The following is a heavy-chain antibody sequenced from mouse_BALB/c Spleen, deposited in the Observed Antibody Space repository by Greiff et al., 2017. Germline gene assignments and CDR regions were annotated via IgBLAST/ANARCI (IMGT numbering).Heavy chain of an antibody. CDR1: GFTFSSFG. Sequence: EVKLLESGGGLVQPGGSRKLSCAASGFTFSSFGMHWVRQAPVKGLEWVAYISSGSSTIYYADTVKGRFTLSRDNPKNTLFLQMTSLRSEDTAMYYCARGYAYFDYWGQGTTLTVSA. CDR3: ARGYAYFDY. D-gene: IGHD1-2*01. V-gene: IGHV5-17*02. CDR2: ISSGSSTI. J-gene: IGHJ2*01.